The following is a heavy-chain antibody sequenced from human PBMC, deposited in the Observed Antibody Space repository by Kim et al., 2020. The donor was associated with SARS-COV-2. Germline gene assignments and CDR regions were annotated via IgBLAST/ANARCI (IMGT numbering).Heavy chain of an antibody. CDR3: ARDVMRYCSSTSCRPLGY. Sequence: GGSLRLSCAASGFTFSSYAMHWVRQAPGKGLEWVAVISYDGSNKYYADSVKGRFTISRDNSKNTLYLQMNSLRAEDTAVYYCARDVMRYCSSTSCRPLGYWRQGTLVTVSS. CDR1: GFTFSSYA. J-gene: IGHJ4*02. CDR2: ISYDGSNK. V-gene: IGHV3-30-3*01. D-gene: IGHD2-2*01.